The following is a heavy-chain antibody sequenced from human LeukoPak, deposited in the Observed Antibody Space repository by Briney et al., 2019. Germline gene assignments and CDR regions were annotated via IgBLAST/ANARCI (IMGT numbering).Heavy chain of an antibody. CDR2: IWYDGSNK. V-gene: IGHV3-33*01. J-gene: IGHJ3*02. CDR1: GFTFSSYG. D-gene: IGHD3-10*01. Sequence: HSGGSLRLSCAASGFTFSSYGMHWVRQAPGKGLEWVAVIWYDGSNKYYADSVKGRFTISRDNSKNTLYLQMNSLRAEDTAVYYCARDSSDVLLWFGEFSDAFDIWGQGTMVTVSS. CDR3: ARDSSDVLLWFGEFSDAFDI.